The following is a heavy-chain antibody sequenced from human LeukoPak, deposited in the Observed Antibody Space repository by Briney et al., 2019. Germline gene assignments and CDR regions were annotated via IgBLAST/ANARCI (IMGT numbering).Heavy chain of an antibody. CDR1: GYTFTSYG. CDR3: ARGGRWELPRPYAFDI. D-gene: IGHD1-26*01. Sequence: PAASVKVSCKASGYTFTSYGISWVRQAPGQGLEWMGWISTYNGHTNYAQKLQGRVTMTTDTSTSTAYMELRSLRSDDTAVYSCARGGRWELPRPYAFDIWGQGTMVTVSS. V-gene: IGHV1-18*01. CDR2: ISTYNGHT. J-gene: IGHJ3*02.